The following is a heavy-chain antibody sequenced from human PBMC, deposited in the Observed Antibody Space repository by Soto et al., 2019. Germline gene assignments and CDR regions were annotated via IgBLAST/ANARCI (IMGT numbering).Heavy chain of an antibody. CDR3: ARDGYYDFWSGPNWFDP. V-gene: IGHV1-18*01. J-gene: IGHJ5*02. CDR2: ISAYNGNT. CDR1: GYTFTSYG. D-gene: IGHD3-3*01. Sequence: ASVKVSCKASGYTFTSYGISWVRQAPGQGLEWMGWISAYNGNTNFAQKLQGRVTMTTDTSTSTAYMELRSLRSDDTAVYYCARDGYYDFWSGPNWFDPWGQGTLVTVSS.